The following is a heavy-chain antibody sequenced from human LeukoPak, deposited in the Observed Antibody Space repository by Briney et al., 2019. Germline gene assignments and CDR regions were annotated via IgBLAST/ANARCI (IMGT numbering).Heavy chain of an antibody. D-gene: IGHD6-19*01. V-gene: IGHV3-23*01. CDR2: MSGRGGST. Sequence: GGSLRLSCAASGFTFSSYAMSWVRQAPGKGLEWVSTMSGRGGSTYYADSVKGRFTISRDNSKNTLYLQMNSLRAEDTALYYCAKARGGWDYYGMDVWGQGTTVTVSS. J-gene: IGHJ6*02. CDR3: AKARGGWDYYGMDV. CDR1: GFTFSSYA.